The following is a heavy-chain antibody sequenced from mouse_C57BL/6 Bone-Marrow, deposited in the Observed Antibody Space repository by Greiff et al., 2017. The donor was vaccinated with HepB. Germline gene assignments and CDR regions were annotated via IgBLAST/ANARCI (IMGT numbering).Heavy chain of an antibody. CDR1: GYTFTDYY. V-gene: IGHV1-19*01. J-gene: IGHJ4*01. CDR3: AREGIITTVVDLSYDAMDY. D-gene: IGHD1-1*01. CDR2: INPYNGGT. Sequence: EVQLQQSGPVLVKPGASVKMSCKASGYTFTDYYMNWVKQSHGKSLEWIGVINPYNGGTSYNQKFKGKATLTVDKSSSTAYMELNSLTSEDSAVYYWAREGIITTVVDLSYDAMDYWGQGTSVTVSS.